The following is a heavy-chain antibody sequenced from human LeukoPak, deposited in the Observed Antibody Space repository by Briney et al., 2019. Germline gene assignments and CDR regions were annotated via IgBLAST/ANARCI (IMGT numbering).Heavy chain of an antibody. CDR2: IIPIFGTA. J-gene: IGHJ3*02. CDR3: ATHARRDSSSSNAFDI. Sequence: GASVKVSCKTSGYTFSGYYMHWVRQAPGQGLEWMGGIIPIFGTANYAQKFQGRVTITTDESTSTAYMELSSLRSEDTAVYYCATHARRDSSSSNAFDIWGQGTMVTVSS. V-gene: IGHV1-69*05. D-gene: IGHD6-6*01. CDR1: GYTFSGYY.